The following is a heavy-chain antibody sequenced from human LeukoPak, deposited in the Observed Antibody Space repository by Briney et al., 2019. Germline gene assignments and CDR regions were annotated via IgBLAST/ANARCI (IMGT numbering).Heavy chain of an antibody. V-gene: IGHV3-74*01. CDR3: ARVVAAAGPHDY. J-gene: IGHJ4*02. Sequence: GGLMSLCCAASCFIISSYWNRWVHPPAGKGLVWVSRINSDGSSTSYADSVKGRFTISRDNAKNTLYLQMNSLRAEDTAVYYCARVVAAAGPHDYWGQGTLVTVSS. D-gene: IGHD6-13*01. CDR1: CFIISSYW. CDR2: INSDGSST.